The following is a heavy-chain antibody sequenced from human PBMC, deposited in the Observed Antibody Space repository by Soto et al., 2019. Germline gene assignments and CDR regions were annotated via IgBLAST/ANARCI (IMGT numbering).Heavy chain of an antibody. CDR2: ITWNSGNI. J-gene: IGHJ4*02. CDR1: GFTFDDCA. D-gene: IGHD6-19*01. V-gene: IGHV3-9*01. CDR3: AKDVDGTGWYFDY. Sequence: GGSLRLSCAVSGFTFDDCAMHWVRQAPGKGLEWVSGITWNSGNIGYADSVKGRFTISRDNAKNSLYLQMNSLRAEDTALYYCAKDVDGTGWYFDYWGQGTLVTVSS.